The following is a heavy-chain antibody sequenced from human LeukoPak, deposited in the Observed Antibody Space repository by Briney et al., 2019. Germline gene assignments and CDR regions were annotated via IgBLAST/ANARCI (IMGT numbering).Heavy chain of an antibody. CDR2: IYYSGST. CDR1: GGSISSYY. D-gene: IGHD3-10*01. J-gene: IGHJ4*02. Sequence: PSGTLSLTCTVSGGSISSYYWSWIRQPPGKGLEWIGYIYYSGSTNYNPSLKSRVTISVDTSKNQFSLKLSSVTAADTAVYYCARMNTMVRGVILDYWGQGTLVTVSS. V-gene: IGHV4-59*01. CDR3: ARMNTMVRGVILDY.